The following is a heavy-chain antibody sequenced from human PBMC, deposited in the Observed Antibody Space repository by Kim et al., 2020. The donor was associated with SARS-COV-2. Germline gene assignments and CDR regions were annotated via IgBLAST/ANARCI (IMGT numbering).Heavy chain of an antibody. CDR1: GFTFSSYA. D-gene: IGHD1-26*01. CDR2: ISGSGGST. CDR3: AKDLWELRGYFDY. J-gene: IGHJ4*02. Sequence: GGSLRLSCAASGFTFSSYAMSWVRQAPGKGLEWVSAISGSGGSTYYADSVKGRFTISRDNSKNTLYLQMNSLRADDTAVYYCAKDLWELRGYFDYWGQGTLVTVSS. V-gene: IGHV3-23*01.